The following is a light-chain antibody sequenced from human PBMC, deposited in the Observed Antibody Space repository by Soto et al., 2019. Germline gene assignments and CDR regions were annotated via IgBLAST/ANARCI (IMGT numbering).Light chain of an antibody. Sequence: QTVVTQEPSVSVSPGGTVTLTCGLNSGSVSTDYYPSWYQQTPGQAPRTLIYSTNTRSPGVPDRFFGSILGNKAALTITGAQTEDESDYYCVLYMGSGISVFGGGTKLTVL. CDR2: STN. J-gene: IGLJ3*02. V-gene: IGLV8-61*01. CDR1: SGSVSTDYY. CDR3: VLYMGSGISV.